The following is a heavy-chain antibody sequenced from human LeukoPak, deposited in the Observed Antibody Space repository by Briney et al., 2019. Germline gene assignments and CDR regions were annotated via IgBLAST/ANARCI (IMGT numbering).Heavy chain of an antibody. CDR3: SRFGELLYGDRSVSFDY. V-gene: IGHV3-23*01. CDR1: GFTFSSYA. CDR2: ISGSGGSK. J-gene: IGHJ4*02. Sequence: PGGSLRLSCAASGFTFSSYAMSWVRQAPGKGLEWVSAISGSGGSKYYADSVTGRFTISRDYSKNTLYLQMNSLRAEDTAVYYCSRFGELLYGDRSVSFDYWGQGTLVTVSS. D-gene: IGHD3-10*01.